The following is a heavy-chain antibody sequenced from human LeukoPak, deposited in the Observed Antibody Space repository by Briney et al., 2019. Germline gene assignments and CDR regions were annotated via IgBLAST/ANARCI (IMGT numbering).Heavy chain of an antibody. V-gene: IGHV4-31*03. D-gene: IGHD6-13*01. J-gene: IGHJ4*02. Sequence: SQTLSLTCTVSGGSISGGGYYWSWIRQHPGKGLEWIGYIYYSGSTYYTPSLKSRVTISVDTSKNQFSLKLSSVTAADTAVYYCARASEQQRENIDYWGQGTLVTVSS. CDR3: ARASEQQRENIDY. CDR1: GGSISGGGYY. CDR2: IYYSGST.